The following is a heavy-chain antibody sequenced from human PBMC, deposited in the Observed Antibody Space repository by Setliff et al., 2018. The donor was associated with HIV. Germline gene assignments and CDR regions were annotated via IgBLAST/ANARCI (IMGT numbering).Heavy chain of an antibody. V-gene: IGHV4-61*09. Sequence: PSETLSLTCTVSGGSISSGSYYWSWIRQPAGKGLEWIGHIYTSGNTNHNPSLKSRVTISVDTSENQLSLKLSSLTSEDTAVYYCARDLDEAVKDADNYVPLDLWGQGTLVTVSS. CDR1: GGSISSGSYY. D-gene: IGHD3-16*01. J-gene: IGHJ5*02. CDR3: ARDLDEAVKDADNYVPLDL. CDR2: IYTSGNT.